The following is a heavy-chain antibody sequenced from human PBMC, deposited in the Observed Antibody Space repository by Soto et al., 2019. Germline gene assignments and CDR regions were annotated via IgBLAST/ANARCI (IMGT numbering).Heavy chain of an antibody. CDR3: ARDGGDYDFWNGYYFDY. J-gene: IGHJ4*02. Sequence: QVQLVESGGGVVQPGRSLRLSCAASGFTFSSYGMHWVRQAPGKGLEWVAVIWYDGSNKFYADSVKGRFTISRDNSKNTLYLQMNSPRAEDTAVYYCARDGGDYDFWNGYYFDYRDQGTLVTVSS. V-gene: IGHV3-33*01. CDR2: IWYDGSNK. CDR1: GFTFSSYG. D-gene: IGHD3-3*01.